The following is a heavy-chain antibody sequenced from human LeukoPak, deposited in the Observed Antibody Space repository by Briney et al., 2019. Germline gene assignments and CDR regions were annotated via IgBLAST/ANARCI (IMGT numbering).Heavy chain of an antibody. J-gene: IGHJ4*01. CDR2: LSGRGITT. CDR1: GFTFSNSA. D-gene: IGHD6-19*01. CDR3: AKGIYSSGWSYFDY. Sequence: GGSLRLSCAASGFTFSNSAMSWVRQAPGKGLEWVSTLSGRGITTYYADSVKGRFTISRDNSKNTLYLQMNSLRAEDTAVYYCAKGIYSSGWSYFDYWGHGTLVTVSS. V-gene: IGHV3-23*01.